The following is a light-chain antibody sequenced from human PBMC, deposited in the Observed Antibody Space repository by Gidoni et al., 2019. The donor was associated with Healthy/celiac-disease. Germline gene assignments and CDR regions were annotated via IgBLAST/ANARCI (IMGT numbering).Light chain of an antibody. V-gene: IGKV4-1*01. CDR1: QSVLYSSNNKNY. CDR2: WAS. Sequence: DIVMTQSPDSLAVSLGERAPINCKSSQSVLYSSNNKNYLAWYQQKPGQPPKLLIYWASTRESGVPDRFSGSGSGTDFTLTISSLQAEDVAVYYCQQYYSTPWTFGQGTKMEIK. CDR3: QQYYSTPWT. J-gene: IGKJ1*01.